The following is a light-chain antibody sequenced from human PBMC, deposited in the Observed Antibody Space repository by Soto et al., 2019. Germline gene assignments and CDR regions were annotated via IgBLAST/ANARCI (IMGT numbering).Light chain of an antibody. Sequence: QSVLTQPPSASGTPGQRVTISCSGSSSNIETNTVDWYQHLPGTAPKVLIFNNNQRPSGVPDRFSGSKSGTSASLAISGLQSEDEADYYCSSYTARGTRVFGTGTKLTVL. CDR1: SSNIETNT. CDR3: SSYTARGTRV. CDR2: NNN. J-gene: IGLJ1*01. V-gene: IGLV1-44*01.